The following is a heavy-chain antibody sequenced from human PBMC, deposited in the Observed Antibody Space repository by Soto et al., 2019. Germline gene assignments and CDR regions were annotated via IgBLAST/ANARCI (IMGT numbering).Heavy chain of an antibody. CDR2: IYPDDSDT. D-gene: IGHD3-3*01. CDR1: GYSFTNYW. V-gene: IGHV5-51*01. Sequence: GESLKISCKGSGYSFTNYWIGWVRQMPGKGLEWMGMIYPDDSDTKYSPSFQGQVTSSADKSINTAYLQWSSLKASDTAIYYCARLEWLSLAAWFDPWGQGTLVTVSS. CDR3: ARLEWLSLAAWFDP. J-gene: IGHJ5*02.